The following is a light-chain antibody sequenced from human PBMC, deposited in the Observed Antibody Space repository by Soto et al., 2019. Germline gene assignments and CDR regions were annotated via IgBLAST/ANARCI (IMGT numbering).Light chain of an antibody. CDR2: VAS. CDR3: LQHSAYPYT. CDR1: HGISNY. V-gene: IGKV1-17*01. Sequence: IQMTQSPSSLSASVGDRVTLTCRASHGISNYLNWFQHKPGKAPRRLISVASTLQSGVPSRFSGSGSGTEFTLTISGLRPEDFATYYCLQHSAYPYTFGQGTKLEIK. J-gene: IGKJ2*01.